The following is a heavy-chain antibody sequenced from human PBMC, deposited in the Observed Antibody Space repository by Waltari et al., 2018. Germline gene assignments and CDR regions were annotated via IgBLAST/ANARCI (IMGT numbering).Heavy chain of an antibody. Sequence: EVQLLESGGGLVQPGGSLRLSCAASGFSFSNYAMSWVRQVQGKGLGWVSAASDSGGSSYYADSVKGRFTISRDNSKNMLYLQMKYLSAEDTALYYCAKDLLPTGVFDYWGQGALVTVSS. CDR2: ASDSGGSS. D-gene: IGHD3-10*01. CDR3: AKDLLPTGVFDY. V-gene: IGHV3-23*01. J-gene: IGHJ4*02. CDR1: GFSFSNYA.